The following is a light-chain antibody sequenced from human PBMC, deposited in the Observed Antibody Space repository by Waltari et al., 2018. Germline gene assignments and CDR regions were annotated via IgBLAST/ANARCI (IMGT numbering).Light chain of an antibody. V-gene: IGLV5-37*01. CDR1: SDINVGDFI. CDR3: MFWPNNVWV. CDR2: YTSDSEK. J-gene: IGLJ3*02. Sequence: QPVLTQPPSSSASPGDSARLTCTLPSDINVGDFIIYWYQQKPGSPPRFLLYYTSDSEKAQGSGVPSRFSGSKDASANAGILVISGLQSEDEADYYCMFWPNNVWVFGGGTKLTVL.